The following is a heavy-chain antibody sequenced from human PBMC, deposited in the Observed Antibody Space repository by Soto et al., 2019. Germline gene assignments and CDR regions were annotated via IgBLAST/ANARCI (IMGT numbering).Heavy chain of an antibody. D-gene: IGHD3-22*01. CDR2: ISYDGNNE. J-gene: IGHJ4*02. V-gene: IGHV3-30*18. CDR1: GFTFSSYG. Sequence: QVQLVESGGGVVQPGRSLSLSCTASGFTFSSYGMHWVRQTPGMGLEWVAHISYDGNNEHYTDSVKGRFTISRDNSKNTVYLQMNSLRTEDTALYYCAKDTYYHESSGDYVFDHWGQGTLVTVSS. CDR3: AKDTYYHESSGDYVFDH.